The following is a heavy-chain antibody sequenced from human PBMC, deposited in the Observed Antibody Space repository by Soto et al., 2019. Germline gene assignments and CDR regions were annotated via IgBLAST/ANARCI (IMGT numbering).Heavy chain of an antibody. V-gene: IGHV3-30-3*01. J-gene: IGHJ6*02. CDR3: ARDLDRGSSYGMDV. CDR1: GFTFSSYA. Sequence: GGSLRLSCAASGFTFSSYAMHWVRQAPGKGLEWVAVISYDGSNKYYADSVKGRFTISRDNSKNTLYLQMNSLRAEDTAVYYCARDLDRGSSYGMDVWGQGTTVTVS. D-gene: IGHD3-3*01. CDR2: ISYDGSNK.